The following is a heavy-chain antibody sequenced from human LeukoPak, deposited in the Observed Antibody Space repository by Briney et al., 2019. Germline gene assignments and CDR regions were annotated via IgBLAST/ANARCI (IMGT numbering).Heavy chain of an antibody. D-gene: IGHD2-2*01. CDR1: GILFSGYA. Sequence: GGSLRLSCAASGILFSGYAMSWVRQAPGEGLEWVSSVTGDGDTTYYADSVKGRFTIPRDNSKNTLSLQMSSLRAEDTALYYCAKVFSRSFDYWGQGTPVTVSS. CDR2: VTGDGDTT. V-gene: IGHV3-23*01. J-gene: IGHJ4*02. CDR3: AKVFSRSFDY.